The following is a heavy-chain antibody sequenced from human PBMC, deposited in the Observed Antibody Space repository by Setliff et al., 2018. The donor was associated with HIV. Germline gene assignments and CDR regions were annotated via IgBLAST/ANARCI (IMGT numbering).Heavy chain of an antibody. J-gene: IGHJ3*02. V-gene: IGHV1-18*01. CDR3: ARGWHYYDSSGFSGIDAFDI. D-gene: IGHD3-22*01. CDR2: ITPYNGRT. Sequence: ASVKVSCKASGYIFINYGINWVRQAPGQGLEWMGWITPYNGRTNYARKVRGRVTLTTDTSTNTSYMDLRSLTSDDTAVYFCARGWHYYDSSGFSGIDAFDIWGQGTMVTVSS. CDR1: GYIFINYG.